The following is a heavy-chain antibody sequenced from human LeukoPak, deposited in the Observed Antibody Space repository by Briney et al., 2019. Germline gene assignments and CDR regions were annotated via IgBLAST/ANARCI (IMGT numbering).Heavy chain of an antibody. V-gene: IGHV3-21*01. J-gene: IGHJ5*02. D-gene: IGHD5-18*01. CDR2: ISSTSRYI. Sequence: GGSLRLSCAASGFTFSRYSMNWVRQAPGKGLEWVSFISSTSRYIYYADSLKGRFTISRDNAKNSLYLQMNSLRAEDTAVYYCARDPDVDTDFVGWFDPWGQGTQVTVSS. CDR1: GFTFSRYS. CDR3: ARDPDVDTDFVGWFDP.